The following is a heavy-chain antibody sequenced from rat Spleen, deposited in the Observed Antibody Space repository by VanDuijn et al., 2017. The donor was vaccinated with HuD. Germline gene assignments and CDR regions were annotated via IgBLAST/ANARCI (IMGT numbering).Heavy chain of an antibody. CDR2: ISYDGNNT. V-gene: IGHV5-7*01. Sequence: EVQLVESGGGLVQPGRSLKLSCAASGFTFNNYYMAWVRQAPKKGLEWATTISYDGNNTYYRDSVKGRFTISRDNAKSTLYLQMDSLRSEDTAIYYCARHGLTGSGWFAYWGQGTLVTVSS. J-gene: IGHJ3*01. CDR1: GFTFNNYY. D-gene: IGHD5-1*01. CDR3: ARHGLTGSGWFAY.